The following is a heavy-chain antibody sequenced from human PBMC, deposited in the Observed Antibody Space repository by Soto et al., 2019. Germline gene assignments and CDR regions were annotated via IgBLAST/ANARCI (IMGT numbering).Heavy chain of an antibody. CDR2: INHSGST. Sequence: SETLSLTCAVYGGSFSGYYWSWIRQPPGKGLEWIGEINHSGSTTYNPSLKSRVTISVDTSKNLFSRKLSSVTAADTAVYYCARGQADSNEDWFDPWGQGTLVTVSS. CDR1: GGSFSGYY. D-gene: IGHD4-4*01. CDR3: ARGQADSNEDWFDP. V-gene: IGHV4-34*01. J-gene: IGHJ5*02.